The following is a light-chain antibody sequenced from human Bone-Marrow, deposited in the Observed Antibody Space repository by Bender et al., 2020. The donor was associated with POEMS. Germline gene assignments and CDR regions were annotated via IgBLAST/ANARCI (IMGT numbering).Light chain of an antibody. CDR1: DSNIGAGYD. J-gene: IGLJ2*01. CDR3: QSYDSSLSSYVV. CDR2: SNN. Sequence: QSVLTQPPSASGTPGQRVTISCTGSDSNIGAGYDVHWYRQLPGTAPKLLIYSNNNRPSGVPDRISGSNSGTSASLAITGLQAEDEADYYCQSYDSSLSSYVVFGGGTKLTVL. V-gene: IGLV1-40*01.